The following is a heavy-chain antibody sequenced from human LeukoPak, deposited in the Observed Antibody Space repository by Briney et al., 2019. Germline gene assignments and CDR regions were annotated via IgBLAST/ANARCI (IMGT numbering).Heavy chain of an antibody. CDR1: GFIFSSYA. Sequence: GGSLRLSCAASGFIFSSYAMSWVRQAPGKGLEWVSAMSGSGGSTYIADSVKGRFTISRDNFKNTLYLQMNSLRAEDTAVYYCAKGVGVPIYEYYGMDVWGQGTTVTVSS. D-gene: IGHD1-26*01. CDR3: AKGVGVPIYEYYGMDV. V-gene: IGHV3-23*01. CDR2: MSGSGGST. J-gene: IGHJ6*02.